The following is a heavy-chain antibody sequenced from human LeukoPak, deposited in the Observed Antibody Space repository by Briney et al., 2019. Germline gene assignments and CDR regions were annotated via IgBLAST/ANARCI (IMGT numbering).Heavy chain of an antibody. CDR1: GYTFINYG. CDR2: ISAYNGNT. V-gene: IGHV1-18*01. CDR3: ARGRDGYNPTADY. D-gene: IGHD5-18*01. Sequence: ASVKVSCKASGYTFINYGISWVRQAPGQGLEWMGWISAYNGNTNYAQKVQGRVTMTTDTSTSTAYMELRSLRSDDTAVYYCARGRDGYNPTADYWGQGTLVAVSS. J-gene: IGHJ4*02.